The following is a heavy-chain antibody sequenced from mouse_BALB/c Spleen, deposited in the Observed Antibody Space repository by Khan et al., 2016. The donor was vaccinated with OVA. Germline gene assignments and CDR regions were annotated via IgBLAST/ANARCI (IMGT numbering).Heavy chain of an antibody. D-gene: IGHD2-1*01. V-gene: IGHV1-18*01. CDR3: AKGGNYVGYAMDY. Sequence: VQLQQSGPELVKPGASMKISCKASGYSFIDYALNWVSQSPGKNLEWIGLINPYNGGTTYNQKFKDKATLTVDKSSTTAYMELLSLTSEDSAVXYSAKGGNYVGYAMDYWGQGTSVTVSS. CDR1: GYSFIDYA. J-gene: IGHJ4*01. CDR2: INPYNGGT.